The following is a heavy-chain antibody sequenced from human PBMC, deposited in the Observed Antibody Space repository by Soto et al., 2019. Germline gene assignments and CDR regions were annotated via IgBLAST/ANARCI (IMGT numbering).Heavy chain of an antibody. CDR1: AGSISSGTYY. J-gene: IGHJ5*02. CDR2: MYYRGTT. Sequence: QVQLQESGPGLVKPSQTLSLTCTVSAGSISSGTYYWNRIRQHPGKGLEWIGYMYYRGTTYYNPSLQSRVTISGDTSQNQFSLQLSSVTVADTAVYYCARVNDFRTGWLDPWGQGIMVTVSS. V-gene: IGHV4-31*03. CDR3: ARVNDFRTGWLDP. D-gene: IGHD4-4*01.